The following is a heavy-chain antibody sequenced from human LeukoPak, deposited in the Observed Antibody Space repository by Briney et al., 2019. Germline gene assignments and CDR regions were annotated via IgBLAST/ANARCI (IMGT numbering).Heavy chain of an antibody. D-gene: IGHD2-2*01. Sequence: SETLSLTCSVSGYSFTSGHYWGWIRQPPGKGLEWIANIYHTGSAHYNPSLKSRVTISVDTSKNQFSLKLSSVTAADTAVYYCARYCTSTTCNYWGQGTLVTASS. CDR1: GYSFTSGHY. CDR2: IYHTGSA. V-gene: IGHV4-38-2*01. CDR3: ARYCTSTTCNY. J-gene: IGHJ4*02.